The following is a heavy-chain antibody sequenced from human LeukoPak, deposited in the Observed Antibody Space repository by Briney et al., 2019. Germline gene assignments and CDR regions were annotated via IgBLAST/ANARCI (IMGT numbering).Heavy chain of an antibody. D-gene: IGHD3-10*01. Sequence: SGTLSLTCAVSGGSVSSSNWWSWVRQPPGKGLEWIGEIFHSGSTNYNPSLKSRVTISLDKSKNQFSLKLTSVTAADTAVYYCARTRVYTSGNYYKPLAYWGQGSLVTVSS. V-gene: IGHV4-4*02. CDR3: ARTRVYTSGNYYKPLAY. CDR2: IFHSGST. J-gene: IGHJ4*02. CDR1: GGSVSSSNW.